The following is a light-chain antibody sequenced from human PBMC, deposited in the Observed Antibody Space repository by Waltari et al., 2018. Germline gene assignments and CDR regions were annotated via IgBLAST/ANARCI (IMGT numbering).Light chain of an antibody. CDR1: DSAVGSYFL. J-gene: IGLJ2*01. CDR2: AAS. V-gene: IGLV2-23*01. CDR3: CSYAGTNTLL. Sequence: QSPLTQPAAVSGSPGQSITISCTGSDSAVGSYFLVSWYQQNPGKAPRLLIYAASRRPSGVSTRFSGSKSGNTASLTISGLQAEDEADYYGCSYAGTNTLLFGGGTKVTVL.